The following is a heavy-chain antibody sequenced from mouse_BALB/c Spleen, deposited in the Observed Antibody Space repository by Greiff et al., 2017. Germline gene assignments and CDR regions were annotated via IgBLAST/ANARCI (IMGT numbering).Heavy chain of an antibody. J-gene: IGHJ4*01. D-gene: IGHD2-14*01. V-gene: IGHV5-4*02. CDR3: ARDTIGTNYAMDY. CDR2: ISDGGSYT. Sequence: EVQRVESGGGLVKPGGSLKLSCAASGFTFSDYYMYWVRQTPEKRLEWVATISDGGSYTYYPDSVKGRFTISRDNAKNNLYLQMSSLKSEDTAMYYCARDTIGTNYAMDYWGQGTSVTVSS. CDR1: GFTFSDYY.